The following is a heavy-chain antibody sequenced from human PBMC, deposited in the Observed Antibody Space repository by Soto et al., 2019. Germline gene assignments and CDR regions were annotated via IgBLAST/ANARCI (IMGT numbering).Heavy chain of an antibody. V-gene: IGHV3-15*01. Sequence: EVQLVESGGGLVKPGGSLRLSCAASGFTFSNAWMSWVRQAPGKGLVWVGRIKSKTDGGTTDYAAPVKGRFTISRDDSKNTLYLQINSLKTEDTAVYYCTTLTVEGGYDSDLSDYWGQGTLVTVSS. J-gene: IGHJ4*02. CDR3: TTLTVEGGYDSDLSDY. CDR2: IKSKTDGGTT. D-gene: IGHD5-12*01. CDR1: GFTFSNAW.